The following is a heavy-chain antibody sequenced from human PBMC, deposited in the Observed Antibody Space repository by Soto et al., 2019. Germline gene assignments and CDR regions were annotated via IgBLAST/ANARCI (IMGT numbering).Heavy chain of an antibody. CDR3: ATSADYRGNSPEFDY. D-gene: IGHD4-17*01. CDR1: GYTLTELS. J-gene: IGHJ4*02. CDR2: FDPEDGET. V-gene: IGHV1-24*01. Sequence: ASVKVSCKVSGYTLTELSMHWVRQAPGKGLEWMGGFDPEDGETIYAQKFQGRVTMTEDTSTDTAYMELSSLRSEDTAVYYCATSADYRGNSPEFDYWGQGTLVTVSS.